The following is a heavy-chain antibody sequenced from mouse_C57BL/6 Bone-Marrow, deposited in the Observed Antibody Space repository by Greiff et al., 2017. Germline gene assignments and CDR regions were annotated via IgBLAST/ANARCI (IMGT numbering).Heavy chain of an antibody. D-gene: IGHD1-1*01. Sequence: QVQLQQPGAELVKPGASVKMSCKASGYTFTSYWITWVKQRPGQGLEWIGDIYPGSGSTNYNENFKSKATLTVDTSSSTAYMQLSSLISEDSAVYYCAREGYGSPYYYAMDYWGQGTSVTVSS. CDR3: AREGYGSPYYYAMDY. V-gene: IGHV1-55*01. CDR2: IYPGSGST. J-gene: IGHJ4*01. CDR1: GYTFTSYW.